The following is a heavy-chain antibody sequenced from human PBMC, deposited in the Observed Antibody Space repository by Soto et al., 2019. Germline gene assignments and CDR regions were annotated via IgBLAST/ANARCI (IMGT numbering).Heavy chain of an antibody. CDR1: GFTFSSYA. CDR3: VKDRWVDY. D-gene: IGHD6-13*01. Sequence: ESLRLSCSVSGFTFSSYAMHWVRQAPGKGLEYVSSISSTGGSTYYPDSVKGRFTISRDNSKNTLYLQMSSLRVEDTAVYYCVKDRWVDYWGQGTLVTVSS. J-gene: IGHJ4*02. CDR2: ISSTGGST. V-gene: IGHV3-64D*06.